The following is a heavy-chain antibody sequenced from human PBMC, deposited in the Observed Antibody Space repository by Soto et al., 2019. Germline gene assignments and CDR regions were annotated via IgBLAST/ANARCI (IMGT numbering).Heavy chain of an antibody. CDR3: ARGQLEYSSSSAGWFDP. D-gene: IGHD6-6*01. V-gene: IGHV1-2*02. J-gene: IGHJ5*02. CDR1: GYTFTGYY. Sequence: GASVKVSCKASGYTFTGYYMHWVRQAPGQGLEWMGWINPNSGGTNYAQKFQGRVTMTRDTSISTAYMELSRLRSDDTAVYYCARGQLEYSSSSAGWFDPWGQGTLVTVSS. CDR2: INPNSGGT.